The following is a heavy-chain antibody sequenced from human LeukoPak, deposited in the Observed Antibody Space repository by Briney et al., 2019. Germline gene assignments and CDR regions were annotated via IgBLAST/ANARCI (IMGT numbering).Heavy chain of an antibody. CDR3: ARDLVAVAGTLRFDP. CDR1: GFTFDDYG. D-gene: IGHD6-19*01. V-gene: IGHV3-20*04. J-gene: IGHJ5*02. CDR2: INWNGGST. Sequence: GGSLRLSCAASGFTFDDYGMSWVRQAPGEGLEWVSGINWNGGSTGYADSVKGRFTISRDNAKNSLYLQMNSLRAEDTALYYCARDLVAVAGTLRFDPWGQGTLVTVSS.